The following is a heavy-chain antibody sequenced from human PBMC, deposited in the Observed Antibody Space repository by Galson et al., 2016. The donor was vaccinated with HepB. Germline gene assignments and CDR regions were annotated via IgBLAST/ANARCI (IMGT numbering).Heavy chain of an antibody. CDR3: ARGGITVTTWGFVNYYGMDV. CDR1: GYTFTSYG. CDR2: ISAYNGNT. V-gene: IGHV1-18*01. D-gene: IGHD4-11*01. J-gene: IGHJ6*04. Sequence: SVKVSCKASGYTFTSYGISWVRQAPGQGLEWMGWISAYNGNTNYAQKLQGRDTMTTDTSTSTAYMELRSLRSDDTAVYYCARGGITVTTWGFVNYYGMDVWGKGTTVTVSS.